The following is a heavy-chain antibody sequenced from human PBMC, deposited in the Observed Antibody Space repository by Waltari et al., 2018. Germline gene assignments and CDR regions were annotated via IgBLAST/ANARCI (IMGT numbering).Heavy chain of an antibody. Sequence: EVQLVESGGGLIQPGGSLRLSCAASGFTFDDYAMHWVRQAPGKGLEWVSGISWNSGSIGYADSVKGRFTISRDNAKNSLYLQMNSLRAEDTALYYCAKAHYYDSKYAFDIWGQGTMVTVSS. CDR1: GFTFDDYA. J-gene: IGHJ3*02. D-gene: IGHD3-22*01. CDR2: ISWNSGSI. CDR3: AKAHYYDSKYAFDI. V-gene: IGHV3-9*01.